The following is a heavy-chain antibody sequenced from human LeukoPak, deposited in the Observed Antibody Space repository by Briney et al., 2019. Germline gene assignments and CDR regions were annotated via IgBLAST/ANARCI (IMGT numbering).Heavy chain of an antibody. Sequence: GGSLRLSCAASGFTFSSYGMHWVRQAPGKGLEWVAVIWYDGSNKYYADSVKGRFTISRDNSKNTLYLQMNSRRAEDTAVYYCAKARKVTTGPFDYWGQGTLVTVSS. CDR3: AKARKVTTGPFDY. V-gene: IGHV3-33*06. CDR1: GFTFSSYG. D-gene: IGHD4-17*01. CDR2: IWYDGSNK. J-gene: IGHJ4*02.